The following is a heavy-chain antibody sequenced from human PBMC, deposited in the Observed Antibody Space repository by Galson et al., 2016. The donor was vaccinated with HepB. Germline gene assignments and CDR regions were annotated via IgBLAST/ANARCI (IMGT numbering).Heavy chain of an antibody. D-gene: IGHD1-1*01. CDR1: GFTFSTYW. Sequence: SLRLSCAASGFTFSTYWMNWVRQAPGKGLEWVANIKAGGSEKYYVDSVEGRFTISRENAKNSLYLQMNSLRVEDTAVYYCVRSTEEWYNRYYYYGMDVWGQGTTVTVSS. V-gene: IGHV3-7*01. CDR2: IKAGGSEK. J-gene: IGHJ6*02. CDR3: VRSTEEWYNRYYYYGMDV.